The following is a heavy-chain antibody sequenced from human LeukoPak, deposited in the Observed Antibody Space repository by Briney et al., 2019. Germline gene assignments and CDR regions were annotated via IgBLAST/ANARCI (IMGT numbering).Heavy chain of an antibody. V-gene: IGHV3-15*01. Sequence: GESLRLSCTVSGFTFSSAWMIWVRQAPGKGLEWVGRIRSQTDGGTTDHGATVQGRFTISRDDSQSTVYLQMTSLKIEDTAVYFCTTAPDSGSRDDYWGPGTLVTVSS. J-gene: IGHJ4*02. CDR1: GFTFSSAW. CDR2: IRSQTDGGTT. CDR3: TTAPDSGSRDDY. D-gene: IGHD1-26*01.